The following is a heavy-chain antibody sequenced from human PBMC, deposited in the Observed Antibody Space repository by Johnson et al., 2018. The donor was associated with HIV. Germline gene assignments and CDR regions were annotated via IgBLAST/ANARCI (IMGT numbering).Heavy chain of an antibody. D-gene: IGHD6-13*01. J-gene: IGHJ3*02. CDR3: AKDIAAAGNDAFDI. CDR2: IHYHGSNK. V-gene: IGHV3-30*02. Sequence: VQLVESGGGVVQPGGSLRLSCAASGFTFSNFGMHWVRQAPGKGLDWVAFIHYHGSNKYYAESVKGRFAISRDNSKNTLYLQMNSLRAEDTAVYYCAKDIAAAGNDAFDIWGQGTMVTVSS. CDR1: GFTFSNFG.